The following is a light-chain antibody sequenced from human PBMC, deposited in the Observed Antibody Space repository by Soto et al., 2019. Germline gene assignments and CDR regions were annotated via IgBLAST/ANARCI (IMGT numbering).Light chain of an antibody. CDR2: AAS. CDR3: QQYGSAPWT. V-gene: IGKV3-20*01. Sequence: EIVLTQSPGTLSLSPGERATISCRASQSVNNNYLAWYQHKPSQSPRLLIYAASNRNRGIPDMFGGSGSGTDFTLTVSRLEPEDFAVYYCQQYGSAPWTFGQGTKVEI. J-gene: IGKJ1*01. CDR1: QSVNNNY.